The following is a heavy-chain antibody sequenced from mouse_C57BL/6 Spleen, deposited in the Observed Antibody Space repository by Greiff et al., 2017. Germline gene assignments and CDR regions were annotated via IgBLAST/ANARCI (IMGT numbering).Heavy chain of an antibody. CDR1: GFSFNTYA. J-gene: IGHJ4*01. Sequence: EVMLVESGGGLVQPKGSLKLSCAASGFSFNTYAMNWVRQAPGKGLEWVARIRSKSNNYATYYADSVKDRFTISRDDSESMLYLQMNNLKTEDTAMYYCVRHGDYGSSSYYYAMDYWGQGTSVTVSS. CDR3: VRHGDYGSSSYYYAMDY. CDR2: IRSKSNNYAT. V-gene: IGHV10-1*01. D-gene: IGHD1-1*01.